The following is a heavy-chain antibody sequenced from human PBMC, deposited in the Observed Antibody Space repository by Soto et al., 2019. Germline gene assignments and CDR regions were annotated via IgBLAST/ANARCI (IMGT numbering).Heavy chain of an antibody. D-gene: IGHD5-12*01. V-gene: IGHV3-23*01. Sequence: EVQLLESGGGWVQPGGSLRLSCAASGFTFSSYAMSWVRQAPGKGLEWVSAISGSGGSTYYADSVKGRFTISRDNSKNTLYLQMNSLRAEDTVVYYCAKDGGQWGDDYVGAFDIWGQGTMVTVSS. CDR1: GFTFSSYA. CDR3: AKDGGQWGDDYVGAFDI. J-gene: IGHJ3*02. CDR2: ISGSGGST.